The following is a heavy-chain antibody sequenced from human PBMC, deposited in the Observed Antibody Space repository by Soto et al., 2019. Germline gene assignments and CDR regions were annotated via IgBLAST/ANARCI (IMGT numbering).Heavy chain of an antibody. CDR1: GGSFSGYY. V-gene: IGHV4-34*01. CDR2: INHSGST. CDR3: ARIFDNRRWLQLRTPEEY. D-gene: IGHD5-12*01. J-gene: IGHJ4*02. Sequence: QVQLQQWGAGLLKPSETLSLTCAVYGGSFSGYYWSWIRQPPGKGLEWIGEINHSGSTNYNPSLKSRVTISVDTSKNQFSLKLSSVTAADTAVYYCARIFDNRRWLQLRTPEEYWGQGTLVTVSS.